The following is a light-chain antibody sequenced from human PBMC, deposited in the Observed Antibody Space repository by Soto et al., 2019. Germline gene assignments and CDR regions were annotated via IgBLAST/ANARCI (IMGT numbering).Light chain of an antibody. Sequence: VIWMTQSPSLLSASTGDRVAISCQMSQGMSSYLAWYQQKPGKAPELLIYAASTLQSGVPSRFSGSGSGTDFTLTISCLQSEDFATYYCQQYYSFPLTFGGGTKVEIK. CDR1: QGMSSY. V-gene: IGKV1D-8*01. CDR3: QQYYSFPLT. J-gene: IGKJ4*01. CDR2: AAS.